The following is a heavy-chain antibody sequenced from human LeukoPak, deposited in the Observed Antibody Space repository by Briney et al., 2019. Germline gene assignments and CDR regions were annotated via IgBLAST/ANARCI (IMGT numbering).Heavy chain of an antibody. Sequence: SETLSLTCTVSGGSISSGNYYWSWIRQPAGKGLEWIGHIYTGGSTNYNPSLKSRVTISVDTSKNQFPLNLSSMTAADTAVYYCARDSLYNFWSGYYHTTYYFDYWGQGTLVTVSS. V-gene: IGHV4-61*09. CDR1: GGSISSGNYY. CDR2: IYTGGST. D-gene: IGHD3-3*01. J-gene: IGHJ4*02. CDR3: ARDSLYNFWSGYYHTTYYFDY.